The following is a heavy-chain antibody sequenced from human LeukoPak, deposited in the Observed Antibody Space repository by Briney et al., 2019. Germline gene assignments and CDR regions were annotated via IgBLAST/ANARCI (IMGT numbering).Heavy chain of an antibody. CDR1: GFTFRSYW. CDR2: IKQDGSEK. J-gene: IGHJ4*02. Sequence: GGSLRLSCAASGFTFRSYWMSWVRQAPGKGLGWVANIKQDGSEKYYVDSVKGRFTISRDNAKNSLYLQMNSLRAEDTAVYYCARQLYSSSWSAFDYWGQGTLVTVSS. V-gene: IGHV3-7*01. CDR3: ARQLYSSSWSAFDY. D-gene: IGHD6-13*01.